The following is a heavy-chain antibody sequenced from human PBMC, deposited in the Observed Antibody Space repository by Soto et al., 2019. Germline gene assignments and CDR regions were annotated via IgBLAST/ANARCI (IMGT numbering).Heavy chain of an antibody. V-gene: IGHV5-10-1*01. CDR1: GYSFTSYW. Sequence: PGESLKISCKGSGYSFTSYWISWVRQMPGKGLGWMGRIDPSDSYTNYSPSFQGHVTISADKSISTAYLQWSSLKASDTAMYYCATQTIAVAVYYYYGMDVWGQGTTVTVSS. J-gene: IGHJ6*02. CDR3: ATQTIAVAVYYYYGMDV. CDR2: IDPSDSYT. D-gene: IGHD6-19*01.